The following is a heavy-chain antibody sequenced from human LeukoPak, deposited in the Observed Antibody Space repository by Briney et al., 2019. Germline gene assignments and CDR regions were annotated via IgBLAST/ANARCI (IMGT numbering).Heavy chain of an antibody. J-gene: IGHJ4*02. CDR1: GFTFHDYA. V-gene: IGHV3-9*01. CDR3: ARDSSSWSSGY. Sequence: GRSLRLSCAASGFTFHDYAMHWVRKAPGKGMEWVSGISWNSGSIGYADSVKGRFTIFRDNAKNSLYLQMNSLRAEDTALYYCARDSSSWSSGYWGQGTLVTVSS. D-gene: IGHD6-13*01. CDR2: ISWNSGSI.